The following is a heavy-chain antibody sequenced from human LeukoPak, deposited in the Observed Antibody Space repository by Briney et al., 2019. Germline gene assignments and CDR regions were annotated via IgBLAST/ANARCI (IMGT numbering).Heavy chain of an antibody. Sequence: TGGSLRPSRAASGFTFNNYGMHWVRQAPGKGLEWVAVIATDGRDKKYADSVKGRFTISRDNSKNTLYLEMNSLRPEDTAVYHCAKDSKVAAAGYFFDYWGQGTLVTVSS. CDR2: IATDGRDK. D-gene: IGHD6-13*01. V-gene: IGHV3-30*18. J-gene: IGHJ4*02. CDR3: AKDSKVAAAGYFFDY. CDR1: GFTFNNYG.